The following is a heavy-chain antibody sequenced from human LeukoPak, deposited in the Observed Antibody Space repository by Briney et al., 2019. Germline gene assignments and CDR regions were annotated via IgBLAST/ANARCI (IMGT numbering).Heavy chain of an antibody. Sequence: GGSLRLSCAASGFTFSSYSMNWVRQAPGKGLEWVSSIGTSSNYIYYADSVKGRFTISRDNAKKSLYLQMNSLRADDTAVYYCARGRYNSDHWGQGTLVTVSS. CDR2: IGTSSNYI. CDR3: ARGRYNSDH. D-gene: IGHD1-14*01. V-gene: IGHV3-21*01. CDR1: GFTFSSYS. J-gene: IGHJ4*02.